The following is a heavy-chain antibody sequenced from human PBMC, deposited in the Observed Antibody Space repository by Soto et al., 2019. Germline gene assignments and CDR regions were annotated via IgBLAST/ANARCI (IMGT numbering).Heavy chain of an antibody. Sequence: QVQLVESGGGVVQPGRSLRLSCAASGFTFSSYAMHWVRQAPGKGLEWVAVISYDGSKKYYADSVKGRFTISRDNSKNTLYLQMNILIAEDTAVYYCARDRVDDGMDVWGQGTTVTVSS. J-gene: IGHJ6*02. CDR2: ISYDGSKK. CDR3: ARDRVDDGMDV. D-gene: IGHD2-21*01. CDR1: GFTFSSYA. V-gene: IGHV3-30-3*01.